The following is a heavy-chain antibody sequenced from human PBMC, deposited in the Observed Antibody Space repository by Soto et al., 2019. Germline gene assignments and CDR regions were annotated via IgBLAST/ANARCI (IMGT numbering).Heavy chain of an antibody. J-gene: IGHJ5*02. CDR2: ISDYNGNT. CDR3: AQSIRGDYDILTSFDP. D-gene: IGHD3-9*01. Sequence: QVQLVQSGAEVKKPGASVKVSCKASGYTFINYGISWVRQAPGQGLEWMGWISDYNGNTIYALKFQGRVTMTTDPSTSTAYMELSSLAADDTAVYYGAQSIRGDYDILTSFDPWGQGTLVTVSS. V-gene: IGHV1-18*01. CDR1: GYTFINYG.